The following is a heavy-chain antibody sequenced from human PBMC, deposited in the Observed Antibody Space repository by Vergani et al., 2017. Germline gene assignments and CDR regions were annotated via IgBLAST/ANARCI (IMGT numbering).Heavy chain of an antibody. V-gene: IGHV3-43*02. J-gene: IGHJ4*02. Sequence: EVPLVESGGGVVQPGGSLRLSCAASGFTFDDYAMHWVRQAPGKGLEWVSLIRGDGGSTYYADSVKGRFTISRDNSKNSLYLQMNSLRTEDSALYYCAKDSRQLVGGYHFDYWGQGTLVTVSS. CDR2: IRGDGGST. D-gene: IGHD6-6*01. CDR1: GFTFDDYA. CDR3: AKDSRQLVGGYHFDY.